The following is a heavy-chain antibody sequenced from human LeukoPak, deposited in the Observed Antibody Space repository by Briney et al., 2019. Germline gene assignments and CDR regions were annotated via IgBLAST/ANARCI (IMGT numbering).Heavy chain of an antibody. CDR2: INPNSGGT. J-gene: IGHJ5*02. CDR1: GYTFTGYH. Sequence: EASVKVSCKASGYTFTGYHMHWVRQAPGQGLEWMGWINPNSGGTNYAQKFQGRVTMTRDTSISTAYMELSRLRSDDTAVYYCARGRRPSINWFDPWGQGALVTVSS. CDR3: ARGRRPSINWFDP. V-gene: IGHV1-2*02.